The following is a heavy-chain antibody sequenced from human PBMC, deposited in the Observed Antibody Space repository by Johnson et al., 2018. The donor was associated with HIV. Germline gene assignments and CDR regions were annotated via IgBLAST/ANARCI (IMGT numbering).Heavy chain of an antibody. D-gene: IGHD1-26*01. CDR1: GFTFSSYG. J-gene: IGHJ3*02. Sequence: QVQLVESGGGLVKPGGSLRLSCAASGFTFSSYGMHWVRQAPGEGLEWVAVISYDGSSKFSADSVKGRFTISRDNSKNTLYLQMNSLRAEDTAVYYCARDYLVGPTGGYIWGQGTMVTVSS. CDR3: ARDYLVGPTGGYI. CDR2: ISYDGSSK. V-gene: IGHV3-30*03.